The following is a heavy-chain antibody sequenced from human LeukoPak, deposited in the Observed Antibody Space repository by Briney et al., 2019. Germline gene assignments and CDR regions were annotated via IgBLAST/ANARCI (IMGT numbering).Heavy chain of an antibody. D-gene: IGHD3-22*01. CDR2: LSNGSSFI. Sequence: PGGSLRLSCAASGFTFSTYSMNWVRQAPGKGLEWVSSLSNGSSFIYYADSVKGRFTISRDNAKNSLFLQMNSLRAEDTAVYYCARESSGYFYWGQGTLVTVSS. CDR3: ARESSGYFY. J-gene: IGHJ4*02. CDR1: GFTFSTYS. V-gene: IGHV3-21*01.